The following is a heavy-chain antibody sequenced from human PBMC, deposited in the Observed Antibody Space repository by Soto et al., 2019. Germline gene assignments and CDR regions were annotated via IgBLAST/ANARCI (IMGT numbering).Heavy chain of an antibody. CDR1: GFTFSGSA. J-gene: IGHJ1*01. CDR3: TRLFYCGGDCHH. D-gene: IGHD2-21*01. V-gene: IGHV3-73*01. CDR2: IRSKANSYAT. Sequence: GGSLRLSCAASGFTFSGSAMHRVRQASGKGLEWVGRIRSKANSYATAYAASVKGRFTISRDDSKNTAYLQMNSLKTEDTAVYYCTRLFYCGGDCHHWGQGTLVTVSS.